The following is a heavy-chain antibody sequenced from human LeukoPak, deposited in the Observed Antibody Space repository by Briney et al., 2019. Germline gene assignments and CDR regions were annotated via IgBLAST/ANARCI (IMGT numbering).Heavy chain of an antibody. CDR3: ATPLEWLSH. CDR2: IIPIFGTA. V-gene: IGHV1-69*06. Sequence: ASVKVSCKASGGTFSSYAISWVRQAPGQGLEWMGGIIPIFGTANYAQKFQGRVTMTEDTSTDTAYMELSSLRSEDTAVYYCATPLEWLSHWGQGTLVTVSS. J-gene: IGHJ4*02. D-gene: IGHD3-3*01. CDR1: GGTFSSYA.